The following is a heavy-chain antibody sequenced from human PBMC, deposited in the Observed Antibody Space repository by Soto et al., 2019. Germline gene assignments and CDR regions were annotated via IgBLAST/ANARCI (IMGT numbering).Heavy chain of an antibody. V-gene: IGHV4-30-4*01. D-gene: IGHD3-3*01. CDR2: IYYSGST. CDR1: AGSISSGDYY. CDR3: ARERQNYDFWSGYPGAFDI. Sequence: ASETLSLTCTVSAGSISSGDYYWSWIRQPPGKGLEWIGYIYYSGSTYYNPSLKSRVTISVDTSKNQFSLKLSPVTAADTAVYYCARERQNYDFWSGYPGAFDIWGQGTMVTVSS. J-gene: IGHJ3*02.